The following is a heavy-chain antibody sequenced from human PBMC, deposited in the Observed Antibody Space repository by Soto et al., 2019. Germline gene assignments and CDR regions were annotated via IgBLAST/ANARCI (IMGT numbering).Heavy chain of an antibody. V-gene: IGHV4-34*01. D-gene: IGHD3-3*02. CDR2: INHSGST. CDR1: GGSFRGYY. Sequence: PSETLSLTCAVYGGSFRGYYWGGFRQPPGKGLEWIGEINHSGSTNYNPSLKSRVTISVDTSKNQFSLKLSSVTAADTAVYYWARGDLAENYGMDVWGQGTTVTVSS. J-gene: IGHJ6*02. CDR3: ARGDLAENYGMDV.